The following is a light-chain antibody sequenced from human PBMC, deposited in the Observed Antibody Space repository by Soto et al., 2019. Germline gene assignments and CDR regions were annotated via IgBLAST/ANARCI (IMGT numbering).Light chain of an antibody. Sequence: DFQLAQSPSSLSPSVGDRVTITCRASQDIMNDLAWYQQKPWKPPRLLISAASTLQSGVPSRFSASGFGTAFTLTISSLQPEDAATYYCHKYNSLPPTFGGGTKVDIK. CDR1: QDIMND. CDR3: HKYNSLPPT. V-gene: IGKV1-27*01. CDR2: AAS. J-gene: IGKJ4*01.